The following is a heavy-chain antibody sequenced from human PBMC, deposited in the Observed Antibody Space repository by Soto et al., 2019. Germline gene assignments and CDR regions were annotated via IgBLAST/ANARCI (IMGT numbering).Heavy chain of an antibody. J-gene: IGHJ4*02. Sequence: PSETLSLTCTFSGGSISRYYWNLIRQPPGKGLEWIGYIYYSGSTYYNPSLKSRVTISVDTSKNQFSLKLSSVTAADTAVYYCATIPATTILTDYWGQGTLVTVSS. D-gene: IGHD2-2*02. CDR3: ATIPATTILTDY. V-gene: IGHV4-59*04. CDR2: IYYSGST. CDR1: GGSISRYY.